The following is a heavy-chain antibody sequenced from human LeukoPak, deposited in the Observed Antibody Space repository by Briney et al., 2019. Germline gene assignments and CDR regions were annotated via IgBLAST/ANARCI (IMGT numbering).Heavy chain of an antibody. Sequence: GGSLRLSCAASGFTFSSYGMHWVRQAPAKRLEWVAVISYDGSNKYYADSVKGRFTISRDNSKNTLYLQTNSLRAEDTAVYYCAKDSGVVPAAIYGYFDYWGPGTLVTVSS. V-gene: IGHV3-30*18. CDR2: ISYDGSNK. CDR3: AKDSGVVPAAIYGYFDY. CDR1: GFTFSSYG. D-gene: IGHD2-2*02. J-gene: IGHJ4*02.